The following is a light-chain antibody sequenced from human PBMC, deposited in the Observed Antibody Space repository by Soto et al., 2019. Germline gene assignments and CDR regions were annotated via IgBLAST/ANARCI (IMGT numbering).Light chain of an antibody. J-gene: IGLJ2*01. CDR3: NSYRNTDTVV. Sequence: QSVLTQPASVSGSPGQSITISCTGTSNDVGGYNHVSWYQQFPGKAPKLIIYEVYYRPSGISNRFSGSKSGNTASLTISGLQAEDEADYYCNSYRNTDTVVFGEGTKLTVL. V-gene: IGLV2-14*01. CDR1: SNDVGGYNH. CDR2: EVY.